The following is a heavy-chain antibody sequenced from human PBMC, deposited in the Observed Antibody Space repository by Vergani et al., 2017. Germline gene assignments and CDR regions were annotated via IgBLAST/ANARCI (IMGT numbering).Heavy chain of an antibody. CDR1: GGSLSSGSYY. V-gene: IGHV4-61*02. Sequence: QVQLQESGPGLVKPSQTLSLTCTVSGGSLSSGSYYWSWIRQPAGKGLEWIGRIYTSGSTNYNPSLKSRVTISVDTSKNQFSLKLSSVTAADTAVYYCARGLLWFGDKTGGMDVWGQGTTVTVSS. D-gene: IGHD3-10*01. J-gene: IGHJ6*02. CDR2: IYTSGST. CDR3: ARGLLWFGDKTGGMDV.